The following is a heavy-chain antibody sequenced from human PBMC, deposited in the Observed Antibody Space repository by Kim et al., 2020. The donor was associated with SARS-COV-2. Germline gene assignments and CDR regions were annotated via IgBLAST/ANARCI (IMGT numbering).Heavy chain of an antibody. V-gene: IGHV3-30*04. D-gene: IGHD5-12*01. CDR2: ISYDGSNK. CDR1: GFTFSSYA. Sequence: GGSLRLSCAASGFTFSSYAMHWVRQAPGKGLEWVAVISYDGSNKYYADSVKGRFTISRDNSKNTLYLQMNSLRAEDTAVYYFARDHNPLWDPVATIGTRYYYYGMDVWGQGTPVTGSS. J-gene: IGHJ6*02. CDR3: ARDHNPLWDPVATIGTRYYYYGMDV.